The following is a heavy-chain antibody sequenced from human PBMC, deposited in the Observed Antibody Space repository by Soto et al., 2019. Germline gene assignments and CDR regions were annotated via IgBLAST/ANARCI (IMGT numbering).Heavy chain of an antibody. V-gene: IGHV1-3*01. J-gene: IGHJ4*02. Sequence: ASVKVSCKASGYTLTNYAMHWVRQAPGQRLEWMGWINAGNGNTKYSQKFQGRVTITRDTSASTAYMELSSLRAEDTAVYYCARPTYYYDSSGPPAYWGQGNLVTVS. CDR3: ARPTYYYDSSGPPAY. CDR1: GYTLTNYA. CDR2: INAGNGNT. D-gene: IGHD3-22*01.